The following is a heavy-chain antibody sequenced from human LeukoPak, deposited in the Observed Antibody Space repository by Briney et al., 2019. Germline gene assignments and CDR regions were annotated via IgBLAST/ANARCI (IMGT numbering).Heavy chain of an antibody. CDR3: AREHCTNGVCYTANWFDP. CDR1: GGSNSSGDYY. Sequence: PSETLSLTCTVSGGSNSSGDYYWSWIRQPPGKGLEWIGYIYYSGSTYYNPSLKSRVTISVDTSKNQFSLKLSSVTAADTAVYYCAREHCTNGVCYTANWFDPWGQGTLVTVSS. J-gene: IGHJ5*02. V-gene: IGHV4-30-4*01. D-gene: IGHD2-8*01. CDR2: IYYSGST.